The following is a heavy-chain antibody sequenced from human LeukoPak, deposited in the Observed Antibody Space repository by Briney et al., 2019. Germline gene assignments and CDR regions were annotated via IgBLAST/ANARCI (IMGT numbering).Heavy chain of an antibody. CDR2: IIPIFGTA. Sequence: SVKVSCKASGGTFSSYAISWVRQAPGQGLEWMGGIIPIFGTANYAQKFQGRVTITADVSTSTAYMELSSLRSEDTAVYYCASQYYYDSSGPYPFDYWGQGTLVTVSS. CDR1: GGTFSSYA. D-gene: IGHD3-22*01. CDR3: ASQYYYDSSGPYPFDY. V-gene: IGHV1-69*13. J-gene: IGHJ4*02.